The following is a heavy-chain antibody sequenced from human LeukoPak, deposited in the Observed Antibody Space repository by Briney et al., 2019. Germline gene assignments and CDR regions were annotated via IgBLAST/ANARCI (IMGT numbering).Heavy chain of an antibody. CDR3: VRASGSSGWTPTRVYYYYYGMDV. J-gene: IGHJ6*02. V-gene: IGHV4-34*01. CDR1: GGSFSGYY. CDR2: INHSGST. D-gene: IGHD6-19*01. Sequence: PSETLSLTCAVYGGSFSGYYWSWIRQPPGKGLEWIGEINHSGSTNYNPSLKSRVTISVDTSKNQFSLKLSSVTAADTAVYYCVRASGSSGWTPTRVYYYYYGMDVWGQGTTVTVSS.